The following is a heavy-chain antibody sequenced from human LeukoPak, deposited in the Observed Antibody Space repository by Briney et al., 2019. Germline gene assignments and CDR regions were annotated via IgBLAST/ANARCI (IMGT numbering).Heavy chain of an antibody. CDR1: GFTFSSYS. Sequence: GGSLRLSCAASGFTFSSYSMNWVRQAPGKGLEWVSSISSSSSYIYYADSVKGRFTISRDNAKNSLYLQMNRLRAEDTAVYYCAREPMVQGVTLDYWGQGTLVTVSS. V-gene: IGHV3-21*01. D-gene: IGHD3-10*01. J-gene: IGHJ4*02. CDR2: ISSSSSYI. CDR3: AREPMVQGVTLDY.